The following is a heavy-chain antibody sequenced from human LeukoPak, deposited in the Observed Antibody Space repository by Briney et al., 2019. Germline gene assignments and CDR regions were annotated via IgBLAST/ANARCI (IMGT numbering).Heavy chain of an antibody. J-gene: IGHJ4*02. CDR1: GFTFDDYA. V-gene: IGHV3-69-1*02. CDR3: ARGHILTGPFDY. Sequence: KSGGSLRLSCAASGFTFDDYAMHWVRQAPGKGLEWVSYISSSSTIYYADSVKGRFTISRDNAKNSLYLQMNSLRAEDTAVYYCARGHILTGPFDYWGQGTLVTVSS. D-gene: IGHD3-9*01. CDR2: ISSSSTI.